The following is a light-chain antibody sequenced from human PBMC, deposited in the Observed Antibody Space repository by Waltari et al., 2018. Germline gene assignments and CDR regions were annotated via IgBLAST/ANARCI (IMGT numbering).Light chain of an antibody. CDR2: DVS. V-gene: IGLV2-11*01. CDR1: SSDFGGYNY. CDR3: CSYAARYTLV. J-gene: IGLJ2*01. Sequence: QSALTQPRSVSGSPGQSVTISCTGTSSDFGGYNYVSWYQLHPGKAPKFRLYDVSERPSGVPVRFAGSKSCNTASLTISGLQAEDEADYYCCSYAARYTLVFGGGTKLTVL.